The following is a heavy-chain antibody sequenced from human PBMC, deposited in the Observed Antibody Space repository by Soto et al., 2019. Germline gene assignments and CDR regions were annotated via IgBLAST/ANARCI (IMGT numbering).Heavy chain of an antibody. V-gene: IGHV4-4*07. CDR1: GASITGTSY. CDR2: FSHSGTT. CDR3: ARGMTPPGAPAWYYFDS. J-gene: IGHJ4*02. Sequence: SETLSLTCTVSGASITGTSYWSWIRQPAGKGLEWIGRFSHSGTTNHNPSLRSRVTMSADVSKNQFSLRLTSVTAADTALYYCARGMTPPGAPAWYYFDSWGQGTLVTVSS. D-gene: IGHD2-8*02.